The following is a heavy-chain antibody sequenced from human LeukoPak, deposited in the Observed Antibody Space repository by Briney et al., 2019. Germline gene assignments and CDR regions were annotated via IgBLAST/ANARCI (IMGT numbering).Heavy chain of an antibody. J-gene: IGHJ4*02. CDR2: IHSGGTT. CDR3: ARFNSGCSEASCYVHY. Sequence: SETLSLTCTVSGGSVNNHYWTWIRQPPGKGLELIGHIHSGGTTAYTPSLKSRVTMSIDTSRNQFSLNVFSVTAADSAVYYCARFNSGCSEASCYVHYWGQGTLVTVSS. V-gene: IGHV4-59*02. D-gene: IGHD2-2*01. CDR1: GGSVNNHY.